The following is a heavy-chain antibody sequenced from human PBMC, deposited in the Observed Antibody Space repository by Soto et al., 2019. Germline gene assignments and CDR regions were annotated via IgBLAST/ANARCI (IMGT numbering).Heavy chain of an antibody. CDR3: AKDFKALDAFDV. J-gene: IGHJ3*01. CDR2: ISGSDGST. V-gene: IGHV3-23*01. Sequence: PGGSLRLSCTASGFTLSSYGMSWVRQAPGKGLEWVSGISGSDGSTYYADSVKGRFTISRDNSKSTLYVQMNSLRAEDTAVYYCAKDFKALDAFDVWGQGAMVTVSS. CDR1: GFTLSSYG.